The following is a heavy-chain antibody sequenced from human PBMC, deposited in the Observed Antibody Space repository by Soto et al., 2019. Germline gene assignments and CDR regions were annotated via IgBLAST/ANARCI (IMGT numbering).Heavy chain of an antibody. J-gene: IGHJ5*02. Sequence: QVQLVQSGAEVKKPGSSVKVSCKASGGTFSSYAISWVRQAPGQGLEWMGGIIPIFGTANYAQKFQGRVTLTADEGTGTAYMELSSLRSEDTAVYYCARDHAPHPYYCGSSGYYTAGWFDPWGQGALVTVSS. CDR2: IIPIFGTA. CDR3: ARDHAPHPYYCGSSGYYTAGWFDP. D-gene: IGHD3-22*01. V-gene: IGHV1-69*01. CDR1: GGTFSSYA.